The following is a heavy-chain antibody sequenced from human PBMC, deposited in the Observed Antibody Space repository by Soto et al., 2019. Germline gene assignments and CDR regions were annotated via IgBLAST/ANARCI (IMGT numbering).Heavy chain of an antibody. CDR3: ARHIYGGYYYYYMDV. CDR2: IYYSGST. D-gene: IGHD4-17*01. J-gene: IGHJ6*03. CDR1: GGSISSSSYY. V-gene: IGHV4-39*01. Sequence: SETLSLTCTVSGGSISSSSYYWGWIRQPPGKGLEWIGSIYYSGSTYYNPSLKSRATISVDTSKNQFSLKLSSVTAADTAVYYCARHIYGGYYYYYMDVWGKGTTVTVSS.